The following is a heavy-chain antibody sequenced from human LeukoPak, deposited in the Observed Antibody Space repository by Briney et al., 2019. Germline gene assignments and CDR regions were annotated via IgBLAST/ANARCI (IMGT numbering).Heavy chain of an antibody. CDR2: IYPSGST. CDR1: GDSISSGSFY. D-gene: IGHD6-13*01. V-gene: IGHV4-61*02. J-gene: IGHJ4*02. Sequence: PSETLSLTCSVSGDSISSGSFYWSWIRQPAGRGLEWIGRIYPSGSTNYNPSLKSRVTISLDTSKNQFSLKLSSVTAADTAVYYCARDVLAAPGTFDYWGQGALVTVSS. CDR3: ARDVLAAPGTFDY.